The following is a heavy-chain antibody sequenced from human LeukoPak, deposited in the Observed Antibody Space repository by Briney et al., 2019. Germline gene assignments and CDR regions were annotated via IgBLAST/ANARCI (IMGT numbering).Heavy chain of an antibody. CDR3: ATYGVMITFGGAIVISSPEYYFDY. CDR2: FDPEDGET. J-gene: IGHJ4*02. V-gene: IGHV1-24*01. D-gene: IGHD3-16*02. CDR1: GYTLTELS. Sequence: ASVKVSCKVSGYTLTELSRHWVRQAPGKGLEWMGGFDPEDGETIYAQKFQGRVTMTEDTSTDTAYMELSSLRSEDTAVYYCATYGVMITFGGAIVISSPEYYFDYWGQGTLVTVSS.